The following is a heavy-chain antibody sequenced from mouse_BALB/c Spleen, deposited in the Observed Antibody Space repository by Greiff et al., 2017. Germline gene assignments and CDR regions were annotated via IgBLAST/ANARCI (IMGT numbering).Heavy chain of an antibody. D-gene: IGHD1-1*01. CDR2: ILPGSGST. Sequence: QVQLQQSGAELMKPGASVKISCKATGYTFSSYWIEWVKQRPGHGLEWIGEILPGSGSTNYNEKFKGKATFTADTSSNTAYMQLSSLTSEDSAVYYCARPFITTVADYWGQGTTLTVSS. CDR3: ARPFITTVADY. CDR1: GYTFSSYW. V-gene: IGHV1-9*01. J-gene: IGHJ2*01.